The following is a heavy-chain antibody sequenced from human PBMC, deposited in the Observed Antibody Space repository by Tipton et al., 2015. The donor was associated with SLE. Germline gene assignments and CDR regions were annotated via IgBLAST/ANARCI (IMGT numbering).Heavy chain of an antibody. CDR2: IHYSGSS. Sequence: TLSLTCTVSGGSMSSFSHYWSWIRQPAGKGLQWIGYIHYSGSSNYNPSLKSRVTLSVDTSKNQFSLKLTSVTAADTAVYYCARPPGTYPTGDYWGQGTLVTVSS. CDR3: ARPPGTYPTGDY. V-gene: IGHV4-61*09. D-gene: IGHD3-10*01. J-gene: IGHJ4*02. CDR1: GGSMSSFSHY.